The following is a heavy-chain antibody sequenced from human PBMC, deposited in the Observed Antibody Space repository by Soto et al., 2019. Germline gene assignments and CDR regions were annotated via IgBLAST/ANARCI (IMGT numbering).Heavy chain of an antibody. D-gene: IGHD5-12*01. Sequence: SETLSLTCNVSGVSIGSGDYYWSWIRQPPGKGLEWIGYIYISGTTYYNPSLKSRLTISLDTSRNVFSLKLRSVTAADTAVYYCARVPPPYSFSYDDWGQGTLVTVSS. CDR3: ARVPPPYSFSYDD. CDR2: IYISGTT. J-gene: IGHJ4*02. CDR1: GVSIGSGDYY. V-gene: IGHV4-30-4*01.